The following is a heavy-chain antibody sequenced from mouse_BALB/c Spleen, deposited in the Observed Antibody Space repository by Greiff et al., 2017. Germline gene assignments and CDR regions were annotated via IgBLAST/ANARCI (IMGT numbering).Heavy chain of an antibody. CDR1: GFSLTSYG. Sequence: VQVVESGPGLVAPSQSLSITCTVSGFSLTSYGVHWVRQPPGKGLEWLGVIWAGGSTNYNSALMSRLSISKDNSKSQVFLKMNSLQTDDTAMYYCARDYYYGSSYYFDYWGQGTTLTVSS. J-gene: IGHJ2*01. D-gene: IGHD1-1*01. V-gene: IGHV2-9*02. CDR2: IWAGGST. CDR3: ARDYYYGSSYYFDY.